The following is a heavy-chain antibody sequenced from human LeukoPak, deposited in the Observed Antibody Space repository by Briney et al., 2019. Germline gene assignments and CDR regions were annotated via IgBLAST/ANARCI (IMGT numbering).Heavy chain of an antibody. CDR3: ARDSSGWYLFDY. CDR2: IYGDGRT. D-gene: IGHD6-19*01. V-gene: IGHV3-53*05. Sequence: GGSLRLSCAASGFTVSNMYMTWVRQAPGKGLEWVSLIYGDGRTSYADSVKGRCTISRDNSKNTLDLQVNSLRAEDTAVYYCARDSSGWYLFDYWGQGTLVTVSS. J-gene: IGHJ4*02. CDR1: GFTVSNMY.